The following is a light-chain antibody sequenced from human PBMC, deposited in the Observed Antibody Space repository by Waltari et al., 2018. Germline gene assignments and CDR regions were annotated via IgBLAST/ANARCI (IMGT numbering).Light chain of an antibody. Sequence: QSALTQSPSASGSPGQSVAISCTGTSSDVGGYNYVSWYQQHPGKAPKLMIYEVTKRPSGVPVRFSGSKSGNTASLTVSGLQAEDEADYYCSSYAGSNNVFGTGTKVTVL. CDR2: EVT. CDR3: SSYAGSNNV. V-gene: IGLV2-8*01. J-gene: IGLJ1*01. CDR1: SSDVGGYNY.